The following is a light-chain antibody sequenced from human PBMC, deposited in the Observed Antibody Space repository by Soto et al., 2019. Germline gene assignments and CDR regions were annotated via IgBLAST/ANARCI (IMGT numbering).Light chain of an antibody. J-gene: IGKJ1*01. CDR1: QSVSSSY. CDR3: QQYGSSPPT. V-gene: IGKV3-20*01. Sequence: EIVLTQSPGTLSLSPGERATLSCRAGQSVSSSYLAWYQQKPGQAARLLIYGASSRATGIPDRFSGSGSGTDFTLTISRLEPEDFAVYYCQQYGSSPPTFGEGTKVEIK. CDR2: GAS.